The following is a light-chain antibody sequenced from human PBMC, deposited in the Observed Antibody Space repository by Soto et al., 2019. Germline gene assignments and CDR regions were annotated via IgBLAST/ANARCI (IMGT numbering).Light chain of an antibody. J-gene: IGLJ2*01. CDR1: SNNVGGYNY. V-gene: IGLV2-8*01. Sequence: LTQPPSASGSPGRSVTISCTGTSNNVGGYNYVSWYQQHPGKAHKLMIYEVSKRPSGVPDRFSGSKSGNTASLTVSGLQAEDEADYYCSSYAGSNNYPFGGGTQLTVL. CDR3: SSYAGSNNYP. CDR2: EVS.